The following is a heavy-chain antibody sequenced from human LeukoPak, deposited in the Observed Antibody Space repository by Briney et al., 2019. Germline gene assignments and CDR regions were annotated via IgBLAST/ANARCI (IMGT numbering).Heavy chain of an antibody. D-gene: IGHD1-26*01. CDR3: ARSSGVGDDAFDI. CDR1: GFTFSSYS. CDR2: ISSSSSYI. V-gene: IGHV3-21*01. J-gene: IGHJ3*02. Sequence: GGSLRLSCAASGFTFSSYSMNWVRQAPGKGLEWVSSISSSSSYIYYADSVKGRFTISRDNAKNSLYLQMNSLRAEDTAVYYCARSSGVGDDAFDIWGQGTMVTVSS.